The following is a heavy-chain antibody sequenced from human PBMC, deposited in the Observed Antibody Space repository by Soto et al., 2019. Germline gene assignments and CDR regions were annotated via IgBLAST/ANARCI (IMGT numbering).Heavy chain of an antibody. CDR3: VRALGCGWYNY. CDR2: IIPIFGTA. V-gene: IGHV1-69*01. Sequence: QVQLVQSGAEVKKPGSSVKVSCKASGGTFSSYAISWVRQAPGQGLEWMGGIIPIFGTANYAQHFQGRVTSASDDSTNTAYMELSSLSSVDTAVYYCVRALGCGWYNYGGHRTLVTVSS. CDR1: GGTFSSYA. J-gene: IGHJ4*01. D-gene: IGHD6-19*01.